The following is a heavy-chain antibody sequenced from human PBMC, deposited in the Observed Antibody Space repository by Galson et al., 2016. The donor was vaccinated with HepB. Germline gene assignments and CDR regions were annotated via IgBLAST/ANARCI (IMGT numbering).Heavy chain of an antibody. CDR2: IYSDTST. CDR1: AFNIRKNY. Sequence: SLRLSCAASAFNIRKNYMSWVRQAPGQGLEWVSTIYSDTSTYYADSVKGRFTISRDNSKNTLYLQMNRLRAEDTAIYYCARVPDYSPTFFDYWGQGTLVTVSS. V-gene: IGHV3-53*01. D-gene: IGHD3-9*01. J-gene: IGHJ4*02. CDR3: ARVPDYSPTFFDY.